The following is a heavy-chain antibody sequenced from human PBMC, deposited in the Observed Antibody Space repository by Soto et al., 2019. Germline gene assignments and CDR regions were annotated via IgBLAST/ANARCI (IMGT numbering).Heavy chain of an antibody. V-gene: IGHV3-7*01. D-gene: IGHD3-9*01. J-gene: IGHJ4*02. CDR2: IKQDGSEK. Sequence: GGSLRLSCAASGFTFSSYWMSWVRQAPGKGLEWVANIKQDGSEKYYVDSVKGRFTISRDNAKNSLYLQMNSLRAEDTAVYYCSGSYYDILTGYSPISFDYWGQGT. CDR3: SGSYYDILTGYSPISFDY. CDR1: GFTFSSYW.